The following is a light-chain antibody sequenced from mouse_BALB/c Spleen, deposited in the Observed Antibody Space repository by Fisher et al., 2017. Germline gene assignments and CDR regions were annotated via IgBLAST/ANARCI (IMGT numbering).Light chain of an antibody. CDR2: SIS. J-gene: IGKJ4*01. Sequence: DIVMTQTPTTMAASPGEKITITCSASSSISSNYLHWYQQKPGFSPKLWIYSISNLASGVPARFSGSGSGTSYSLTINSMEAEDAATYYCQQWSSNPFTFGSGTKLEIK. V-gene: IGKV4-91*01. CDR1: SSISSNY. CDR3: QQWSSNPFT.